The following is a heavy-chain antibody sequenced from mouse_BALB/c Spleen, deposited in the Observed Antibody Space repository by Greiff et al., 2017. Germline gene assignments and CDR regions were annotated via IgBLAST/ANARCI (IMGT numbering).Heavy chain of an antibody. D-gene: IGHD1-1*01. V-gene: IGHV14-4*02. CDR3: NGGYYGSRGFAY. J-gene: IGHJ3*01. CDR1: GFNIKDYY. CDR2: IDPENGDT. Sequence: EVKLVESGAELVRSGASVKLSCTASGFNIKDYYMHWVKQRPEQGLEWIGWIDPENGDTEYAPKFQGKATMTADTSSNTTYLQLSSLTSEDTDVYYSNGGYYGSRGFAYWGQGTLVTVSA.